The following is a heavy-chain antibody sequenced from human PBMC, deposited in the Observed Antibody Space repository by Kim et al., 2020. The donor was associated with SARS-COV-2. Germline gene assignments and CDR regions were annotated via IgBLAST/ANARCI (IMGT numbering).Heavy chain of an antibody. Sequence: KYSEKFQGRVTLTRETSISTAYMELGRLGSDDTAVYFCARDPPSTGTSLDFWGQGTLVTVSS. J-gene: IGHJ4*02. D-gene: IGHD1-1*01. CDR3: ARDPPSTGTSLDF. V-gene: IGHV1-2*02.